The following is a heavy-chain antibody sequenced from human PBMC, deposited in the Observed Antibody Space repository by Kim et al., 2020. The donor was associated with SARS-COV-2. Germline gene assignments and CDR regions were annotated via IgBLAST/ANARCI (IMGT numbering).Heavy chain of an antibody. D-gene: IGHD3-16*01. Sequence: TRYAQKFWDRVTVTRDTSTSTLYMELTSLRSEDTAVYYCAREGESLKHFDYWGQGTLVTVSS. V-gene: IGHV1-46*01. CDR3: AREGESLKHFDY. J-gene: IGHJ4*02. CDR2: T.